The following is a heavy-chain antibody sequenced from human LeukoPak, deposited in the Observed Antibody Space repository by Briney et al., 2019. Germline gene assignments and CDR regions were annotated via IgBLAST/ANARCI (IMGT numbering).Heavy chain of an antibody. CDR3: ARDRYSSGRAYYYYGMDV. D-gene: IGHD6-19*01. CDR1: GVTVSSNY. J-gene: IGHJ6*02. V-gene: IGHV3-53*01. CDR2: IYSGGST. Sequence: GGSLRLSCAASGVTVSSNYMSWVRQAPGKGLEWVSVIYSGGSTYYADSVKGRFTISRDNSKNTLYLQMNSLRAEDTAVYYCARDRYSSGRAYYYYGMDVWGQGTTVTVSS.